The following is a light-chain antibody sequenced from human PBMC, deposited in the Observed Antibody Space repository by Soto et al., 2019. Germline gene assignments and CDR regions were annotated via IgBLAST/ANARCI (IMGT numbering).Light chain of an antibody. J-gene: IGLJ1*01. Sequence: QSVLTQPASVSGSPGQSITISCTGTGSDIGSYNYVSWYQHHPGKVPKFIIYDVTNRPSGVSDRFSGPNSGNTASLTISGLHAEDEADYYCNSYTSASTYVFGIGIKVTVL. CDR3: NSYTSASTYV. CDR2: DVT. CDR1: GSDIGSYNY. V-gene: IGLV2-14*03.